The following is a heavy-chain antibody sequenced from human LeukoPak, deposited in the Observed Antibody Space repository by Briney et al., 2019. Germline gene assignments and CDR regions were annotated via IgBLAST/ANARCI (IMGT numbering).Heavy chain of an antibody. CDR2: ISSSSSYI. CDR3: ARDGYSSSWHDY. Sequence: GGSLRLSCAASGFTFSSYSMTWVRQAPGKGLEWVSSISSSSSYIYYADSVKGRFTISRDNVKNSLYLQMNSLRAEDTAVYYCARDGYSSSWHDYWGQGTLVTVSS. D-gene: IGHD6-13*01. CDR1: GFTFSSYS. J-gene: IGHJ4*02. V-gene: IGHV3-21*01.